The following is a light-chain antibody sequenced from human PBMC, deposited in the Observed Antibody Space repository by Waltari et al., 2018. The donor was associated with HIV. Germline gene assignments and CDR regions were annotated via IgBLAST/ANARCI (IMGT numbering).Light chain of an antibody. CDR1: QSVSSSY. V-gene: IGKV3-20*01. J-gene: IGKJ4*01. CDR2: GAS. CDR3: QQYGRSLLT. Sequence: EIVLTQSPGNLSLSPGERATLSCRASQSVSSSYLAWYQQKPCQAPRLLIYGASSRATGIPDRFSGSGSGTDFTLTIIRLEPEDFALYYCQQYGRSLLTFGGGTKVEIK.